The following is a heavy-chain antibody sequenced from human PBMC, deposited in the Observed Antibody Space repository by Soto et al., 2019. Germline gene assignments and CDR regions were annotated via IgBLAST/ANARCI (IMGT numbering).Heavy chain of an antibody. CDR2: TKDKAYSYTT. CDR3: ASIRGVLGY. J-gene: IGHJ4*02. D-gene: IGHD3-10*01. Sequence: EVQLVESGGDLVQPGGSLRLSCAASGFSLSDLFIDWVRQAPGKGLEWVARTKDKAYSYTTEYAASIKGRFTISRDESRNCLYLQMSSLKTEDRALYCCASIRGVLGYWGQGTLVTVSS. CDR1: GFSLSDLF. V-gene: IGHV3-72*01.